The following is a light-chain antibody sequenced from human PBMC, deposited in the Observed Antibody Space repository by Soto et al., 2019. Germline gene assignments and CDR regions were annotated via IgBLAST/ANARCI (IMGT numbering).Light chain of an antibody. CDR2: GNS. CDR3: QSYDSSLSAYV. Sequence: ALTQPPSVSGAPGQRVTISCTGSSSNIGAGYDVHWYQQLPGTAPKLLIYGNSNRPSGVPDRFSGSKSGTSASLAITGLQAEDEADYYCQSYDSSLSAYVFGTGTKLTVL. J-gene: IGLJ1*01. V-gene: IGLV1-40*01. CDR1: SSNIGAGYD.